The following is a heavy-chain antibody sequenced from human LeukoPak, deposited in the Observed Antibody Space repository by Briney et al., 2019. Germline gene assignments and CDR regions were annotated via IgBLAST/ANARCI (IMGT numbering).Heavy chain of an antibody. CDR2: IIPIFGTA. V-gene: IGHV1-69*05. Sequence: SVTVSFKASGGTFSSYAISWVRQAPGQGLEWMGGIIPIFGTANYAQKFQGRVTITTDESTSTAYMELSSLRSADTAVYYCAAAAPLASTPYNWFDPWGQGTLVTVSS. CDR1: GGTFSSYA. J-gene: IGHJ5*02. D-gene: IGHD2-2*01. CDR3: AAAAPLASTPYNWFDP.